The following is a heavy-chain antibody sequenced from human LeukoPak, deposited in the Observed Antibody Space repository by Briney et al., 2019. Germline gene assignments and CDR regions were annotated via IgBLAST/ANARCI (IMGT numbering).Heavy chain of an antibody. J-gene: IGHJ4*02. Sequence: GGSLRLSCAASGFTFSGYPIHWVRQAPGKGLEWVAVISYDGSNKYYADSVKGRFTISRDNSKNTLYLQMNSLRAEDTAVYYCAKANGHEDYWGQGTLVTVSS. CDR1: GFTFSGYP. V-gene: IGHV3-30*04. CDR3: AKANGHEDY. D-gene: IGHD2-8*01. CDR2: ISYDGSNK.